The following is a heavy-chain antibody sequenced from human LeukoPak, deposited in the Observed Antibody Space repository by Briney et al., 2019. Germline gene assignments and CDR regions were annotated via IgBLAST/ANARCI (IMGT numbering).Heavy chain of an antibody. Sequence: SETLSLTSAVYGGSFSGSYCSWSRQPPGKGLEWVGEINHSGSTNYNPSLKSRVTISVDTSKNQFSLKLSSVTDADTAVYYCARGPDSVSTYRDYCYYYDMDVWGKGTTVTVSS. CDR2: INHSGST. J-gene: IGHJ6*03. CDR1: GGSFSGSY. D-gene: IGHD3-16*01. V-gene: IGHV4-34*01. CDR3: ARGPDSVSTYRDYCYYYDMDV.